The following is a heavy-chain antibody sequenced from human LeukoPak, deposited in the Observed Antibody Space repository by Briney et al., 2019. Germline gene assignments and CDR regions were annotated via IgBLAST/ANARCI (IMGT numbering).Heavy chain of an antibody. CDR1: GGTFSSYA. D-gene: IGHD3-22*01. CDR2: IIPIFGTA. V-gene: IGHV1-69*13. CDR3: ARVRQYYYDSSGYYHYLDY. J-gene: IGHJ4*02. Sequence: SVKVSCKASGGTFSSYAISWVRQAPGQGLEWMGGIIPIFGTANYAQKFQGRVTITADESTSTAYMELNSLRSEDTAVYYCARVRQYYYDSSGYYHYLDYWGQGTLVTVSS.